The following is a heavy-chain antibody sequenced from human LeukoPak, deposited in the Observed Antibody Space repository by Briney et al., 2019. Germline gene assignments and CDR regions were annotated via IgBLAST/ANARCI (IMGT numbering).Heavy chain of an antibody. CDR1: GNTFTNYG. V-gene: IGHV1-18*01. CDR2: ISAYNGNT. CDR3: ARGAREQQPDYYYGLDV. D-gene: IGHD6-13*01. J-gene: IGHJ6*02. Sequence: GASVKVSCKASGNTFTNYGFSWVRQAPGQGLEWMGWISAYNGNTNYTQKLQGRVTMTTDAPTSTAYMELRRLRSDDTAVYYCARGAREQQPDYYYGLDVWGQGTTVTVSS.